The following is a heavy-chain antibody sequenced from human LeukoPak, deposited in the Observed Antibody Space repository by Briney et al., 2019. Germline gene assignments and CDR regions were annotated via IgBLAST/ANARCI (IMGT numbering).Heavy chain of an antibody. Sequence: SETLSLTCTVSGGSISSGSYYWSWIRQPAGKGLEWIGRIYTSGSTNCNPSLKSRVTISVDTSKNQFSLKLSSVTAADTAVYYCARGSSSFRYMDVWGKGTTVTVSS. V-gene: IGHV4-61*02. CDR1: GGSISSGSYY. J-gene: IGHJ6*03. D-gene: IGHD6-13*01. CDR2: IYTSGST. CDR3: ARGSSSFRYMDV.